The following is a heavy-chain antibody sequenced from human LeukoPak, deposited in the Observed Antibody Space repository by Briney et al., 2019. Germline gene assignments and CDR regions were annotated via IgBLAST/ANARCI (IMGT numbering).Heavy chain of an antibody. CDR3: ARDPYYHNSGSFAAFDI. D-gene: IGHD3-10*01. CDR2: IKPDGDEK. J-gene: IGHJ3*02. Sequence: PGGSLRLSCAASGFTFSTYCMTWLRQTPGKGLEWVANIKPDGDEKYYVDSVKGRFTISRDNAKNSLYLQMDSLTAEDTALYYCARDPYYHNSGSFAAFDIWGQGTMVTVSS. CDR1: GFTFSTYC. V-gene: IGHV3-7*01.